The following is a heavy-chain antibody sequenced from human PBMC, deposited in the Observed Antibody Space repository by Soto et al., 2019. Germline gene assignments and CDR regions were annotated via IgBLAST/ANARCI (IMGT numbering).Heavy chain of an antibody. CDR2: ISSSGSTI. Sequence: QVQLVESGGGLVKPGGSLRLSCAAYGFTFSDYYMSWIRQAPWRGLERVSYISSSGSTIYYADSVKGRFTLSRDNAKNSLYLQMNSLRAEDTAVYYCARDTNSWILYLNYYMDVWGKGTTVTVSS. CDR3: ARDTNSWILYLNYYMDV. CDR1: GFTFSDYY. J-gene: IGHJ6*03. V-gene: IGHV3-11*01. D-gene: IGHD5-18*01.